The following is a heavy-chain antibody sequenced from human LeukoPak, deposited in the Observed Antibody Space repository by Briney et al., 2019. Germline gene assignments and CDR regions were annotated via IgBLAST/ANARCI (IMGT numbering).Heavy chain of an antibody. CDR3: ARDFLPKIIAAAGTAVGY. Sequence: ASETLSLTCAVYGGSFSGYYWSWIRQPPGKGLDWIGEINHSGSTNYNPSLKSRVTISVDTSKNQFSLKLSSVTAADTAVYYCARDFLPKIIAAAGTAVGYWGQGTLVTVSS. CDR2: INHSGST. V-gene: IGHV4-34*01. J-gene: IGHJ4*02. CDR1: GGSFSGYY. D-gene: IGHD6-13*01.